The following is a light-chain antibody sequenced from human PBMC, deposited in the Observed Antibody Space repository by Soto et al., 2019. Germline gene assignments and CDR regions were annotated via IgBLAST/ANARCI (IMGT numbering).Light chain of an antibody. CDR2: AAS. Sequence: DIQMTQTASSGYASVGDRVPVSRRASQGISSWSAWYQRKPGRAPKLLMYAASRLQAGVPLRFSVSGSGTDFTLTISDLQPEDFATCYCQQLNSFPLTVGQGTRLEVK. CDR3: QQLNSFPLT. J-gene: IGKJ5*01. CDR1: QGISSW. V-gene: IGKV1D-12*01.